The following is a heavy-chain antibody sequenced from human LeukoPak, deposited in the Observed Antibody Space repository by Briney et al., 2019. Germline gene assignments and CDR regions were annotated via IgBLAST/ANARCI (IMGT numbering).Heavy chain of an antibody. J-gene: IGHJ4*02. CDR1: GYSINSGYC. Sequence: SETLSLTCAVSGYSINSGYCWGCIRQPPGKVLELIGVIHHSRNTYYKPSLKNRVTISVDKAKNDFYLKMNSVTPTDTAVYYCARVPHSVEGSMKAVFIHYFEYWGQGSLVTVCS. CDR2: IHHSRNT. CDR3: ARVPHSVEGSMKAVFIHYFEY. D-gene: IGHD3-22*01. V-gene: IGHV4-38-2*01.